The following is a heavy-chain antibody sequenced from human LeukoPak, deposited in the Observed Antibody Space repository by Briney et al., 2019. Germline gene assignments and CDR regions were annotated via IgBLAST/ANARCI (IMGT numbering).Heavy chain of an antibody. CDR3: ARDSFDAFDI. V-gene: IGHV3-21*01. CDR2: ISSSSSYI. CDR1: GFTFSSYG. J-gene: IGHJ3*02. Sequence: GGSLRLSCAASGFTFSSYGMSWVRQAPGKGLEWVSSISSSSSYIYYADSVKGRFTISRDNAKNSLYLQMNSLRAEDTAVYYCARDSFDAFDIWGQGTMVTVSS.